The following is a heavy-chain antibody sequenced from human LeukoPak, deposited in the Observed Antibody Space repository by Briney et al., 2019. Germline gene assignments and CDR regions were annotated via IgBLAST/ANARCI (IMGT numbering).Heavy chain of an antibody. V-gene: IGHV3-23*01. J-gene: IGHJ3*02. CDR2: MRGNGGST. D-gene: IGHD6-13*01. CDR1: GFTFSSYA. Sequence: GGSLRLSCAASGFTFSSYAMSWVRQAPGKGLEWVSAMRGNGGSTEYVDSVRGRFIISRDNSRNTLYLQMNSLRAEDTAVCYCAKSITAAGTYAFDIWGQGTVVTVPS. CDR3: AKSITAAGTYAFDI.